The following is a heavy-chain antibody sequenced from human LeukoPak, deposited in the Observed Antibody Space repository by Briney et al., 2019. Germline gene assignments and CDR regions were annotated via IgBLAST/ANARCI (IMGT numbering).Heavy chain of an antibody. Sequence: GGSLRLSCVASGFTFSNAWMSWVRQAPGKGLGWVGRIKSKTDGGTTDYAAPVKGRFSISRDDSENTLFLQMNSLKTEDTAVYYCTTGVWGERGYWGQGTLVTVSS. D-gene: IGHD3-16*01. J-gene: IGHJ4*02. CDR3: TTGVWGERGY. CDR1: GFTFSNAW. V-gene: IGHV3-15*01. CDR2: IKSKTDGGTT.